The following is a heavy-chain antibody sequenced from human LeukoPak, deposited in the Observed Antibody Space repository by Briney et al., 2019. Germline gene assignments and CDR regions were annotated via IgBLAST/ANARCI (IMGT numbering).Heavy chain of an antibody. CDR1: GYIFSGYY. CDR3: AKFDQDWGTFDY. J-gene: IGHJ4*02. CDR2: IKPDSGDT. V-gene: IGHV1-2*02. Sequence: ASVKVSCKASGYIFSGYYIHWVRQAPGQGLEWMGWIKPDSGDTHYVQKFQGRVTMTRDTSITTAYMELSLRSDDTAVYYCAKFDQDWGTFDYWGQGTVVTVSS. D-gene: IGHD7-27*01.